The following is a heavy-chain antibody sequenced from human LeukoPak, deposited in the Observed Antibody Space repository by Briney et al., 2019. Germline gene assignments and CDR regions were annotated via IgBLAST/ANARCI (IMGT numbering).Heavy chain of an antibody. J-gene: IGHJ4*02. Sequence: GGSLRLSCAASGFTFSSYWMHWVRQAPGKGLVWVSRINSDGSSTSYADSVKGRFTISRDNAKNTLYLQMNSLRAEDTAVYYCLARGIVNFDYFDYWGQGTLVTVSS. V-gene: IGHV3-74*01. CDR2: INSDGSST. D-gene: IGHD3-10*01. CDR3: LARGIVNFDYFDY. CDR1: GFTFSSYW.